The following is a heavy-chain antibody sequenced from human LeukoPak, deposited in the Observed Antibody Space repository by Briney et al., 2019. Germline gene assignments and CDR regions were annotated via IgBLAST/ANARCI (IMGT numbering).Heavy chain of an antibody. CDR1: GHTFTSYD. V-gene: IGHV1-8*01. Sequence: ASVKVSCKASGHTFTSYDINWVRQATGQGLEWMGWMNPNSGNTGYAQKFQGRVTMTRDTSISTIYMELSSLRSDDTAVYYCARFSGSSNFDYWGQGTLVTVPS. CDR2: MNPNSGNT. J-gene: IGHJ4*02. D-gene: IGHD1-26*01. CDR3: ARFSGSSNFDY.